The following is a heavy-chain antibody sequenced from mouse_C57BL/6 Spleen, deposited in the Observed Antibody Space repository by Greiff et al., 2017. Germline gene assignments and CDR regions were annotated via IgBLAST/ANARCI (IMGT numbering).Heavy chain of an antibody. D-gene: IGHD2-14*01. Sequence: VQLQQSGPELVKPGASVKISCKASGYAFSSSWMNWVKQRPGKGLEWIGRIYPGDGDTNYNGKFKGKATLTADKSSSTAYMQLSSLTSEDSAVYICAREGEYDGFAYWGQETLVTVSA. J-gene: IGHJ3*01. CDR1: GYAFSSSW. V-gene: IGHV1-82*01. CDR2: IYPGDGDT. CDR3: AREGEYDGFAY.